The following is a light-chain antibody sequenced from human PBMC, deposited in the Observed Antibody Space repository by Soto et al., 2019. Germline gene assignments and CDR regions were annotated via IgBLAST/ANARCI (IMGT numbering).Light chain of an antibody. CDR2: LAS. CDR1: QSVQSF. J-gene: IGKJ2*01. V-gene: IGKV1-5*03. Sequence: DIQMTQFPSTLSASLGDAVTITCRASQSVQSFLALYQQKQGKAPKLLIYLASRLESGVPSRFSSSESGTEVTLAISSRQPDDFATYFCQQYNSHSFYTFGRGTKLGV. CDR3: QQYNSHSFYT.